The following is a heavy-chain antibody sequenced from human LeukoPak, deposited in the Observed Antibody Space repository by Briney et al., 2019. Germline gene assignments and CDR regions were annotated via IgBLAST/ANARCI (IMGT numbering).Heavy chain of an antibody. CDR3: AREDRIAAAGLNC. V-gene: IGHV1-2*02. J-gene: IGHJ4*02. D-gene: IGHD6-13*01. CDR2: INPNSGGT. Sequence: ASVKVSCKASGYTFTGYYMHWVRQAPGQGLEWMGWINPNSGGTNYAQKFQGRVTMTRDTSISTAYMELSRLRSDDTAVYYCAREDRIAAAGLNCWGQGTLVTVSS. CDR1: GYTFTGYY.